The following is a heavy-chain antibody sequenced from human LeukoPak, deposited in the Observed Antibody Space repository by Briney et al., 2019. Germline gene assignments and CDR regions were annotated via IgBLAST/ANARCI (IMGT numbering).Heavy chain of an antibody. CDR1: GFTFHHYA. Sequence: GGSLRLSCAASGFTFHHYAIHWVRQVPGKGLEWVSGISWNSGSIGYADSVKGRFAISRDNAKNSVYLQMNSLRAEDTALYYCAKDKAPLYSGYDWDLDFWGQGTLVTVSS. CDR3: AKDKAPLYSGYDWDLDF. D-gene: IGHD5-12*01. V-gene: IGHV3-9*01. J-gene: IGHJ4*02. CDR2: ISWNSGSI.